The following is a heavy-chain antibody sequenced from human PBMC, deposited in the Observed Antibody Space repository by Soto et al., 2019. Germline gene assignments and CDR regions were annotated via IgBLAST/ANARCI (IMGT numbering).Heavy chain of an antibody. V-gene: IGHV4-34*01. D-gene: IGHD3-3*01. CDR1: GGSFSGYY. CDR3: ARGGHYDSWSGQKTPSALYYYGMEV. J-gene: IGHJ6*02. Sequence: SETLSLTCAVYGGSFSGYYWSWIRQPPGKGLEWIGEINHSGSTDYNPSLHSRVTISVDTSKNQFSLKLSSVTAADTAVYYCARGGHYDSWSGQKTPSALYYYGMEVGGQGTTVTVSS. CDR2: INHSGST.